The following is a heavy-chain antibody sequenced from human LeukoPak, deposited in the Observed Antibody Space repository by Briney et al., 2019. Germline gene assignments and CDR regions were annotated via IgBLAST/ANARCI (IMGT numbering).Heavy chain of an antibody. CDR2: IYYSGST. Sequence: PSETLSLTCTVSGGSISSYYWSWIRQPPGKGLEWIGYIYYSGSTNYNPSLKSRVTISVDTSKNQFSLKLSSVTAADTAVYYCARDSDGSSWYGATNWFDPWGQGTLVTVSS. J-gene: IGHJ5*02. V-gene: IGHV4-59*01. CDR1: GGSISSYY. CDR3: ARDSDGSSWYGATNWFDP. D-gene: IGHD6-13*01.